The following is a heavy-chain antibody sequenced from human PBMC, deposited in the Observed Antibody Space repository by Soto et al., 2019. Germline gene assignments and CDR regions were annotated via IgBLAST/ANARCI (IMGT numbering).Heavy chain of an antibody. V-gene: IGHV3-23*01. CDR2: ISGGGDTT. CDR3: AKGRGGSGSLTPRVDF. D-gene: IGHD3-10*01. J-gene: IGHJ4*02. CDR1: GFTFNNYA. Sequence: SGGSLRLSCXASGFTFNNYAMTWVRQAPGKGLEWVSAISGGGDTTSYADSVKGRFTVSRDGSKNTLYLQMSSLRAEDTALYYCAKGRGGSGSLTPRVDFWGQGTLVTVSS.